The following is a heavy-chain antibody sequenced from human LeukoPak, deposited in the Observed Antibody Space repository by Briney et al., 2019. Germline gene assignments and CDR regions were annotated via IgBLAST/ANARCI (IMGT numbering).Heavy chain of an antibody. D-gene: IGHD3-10*01. J-gene: IGHJ4*02. CDR2: IYSGGST. CDR1: GFTVNSNY. CDR3: ARDLRGVIPFDY. Sequence: GGSLRLSCVASGFTVNSNYMSWVRQAPGKGLEWVAVIYSGGSTYCADSVKGRFTISSDNSKNTLYLQMNSLRAEDTAVYYCARDLRGVIPFDYWGQGTLVTVSS. V-gene: IGHV3-66*01.